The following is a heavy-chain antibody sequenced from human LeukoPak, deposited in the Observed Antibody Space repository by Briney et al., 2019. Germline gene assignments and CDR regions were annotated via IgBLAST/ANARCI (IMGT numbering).Heavy chain of an antibody. D-gene: IGHD6-13*01. V-gene: IGHV3-49*03. CDR3: TRDREAAAEYYFDY. Sequence: PGGSLRLSCTASGFTFGDYAMSWFRQAPGKGLEWVGFIRSKAYGGTTEYAASVKGRFTISRDDSKSIAYLQMNSLKTEDTAVYYCTRDREAAAEYYFDYWGQGTLVTVSS. J-gene: IGHJ4*02. CDR1: GFTFGDYA. CDR2: IRSKAYGGTT.